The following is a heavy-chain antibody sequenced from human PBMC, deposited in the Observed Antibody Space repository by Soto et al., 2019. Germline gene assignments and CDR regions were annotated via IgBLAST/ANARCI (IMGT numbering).Heavy chain of an antibody. CDR2: ISAYDGKT. Sequence: ASVKVSCKTSGYTFNTYGINWVRQPPGQGLELMGWISAYDGKTTYAEKFQGRVTMTTDTSTSTAYMELRSLRSDDTAIYYCARDPHEFWTSYWFDPWGQGTPVTVSS. CDR1: GYTFNTYG. D-gene: IGHD3-3*01. CDR3: ARDPHEFWTSYWFDP. V-gene: IGHV1-18*01. J-gene: IGHJ5*02.